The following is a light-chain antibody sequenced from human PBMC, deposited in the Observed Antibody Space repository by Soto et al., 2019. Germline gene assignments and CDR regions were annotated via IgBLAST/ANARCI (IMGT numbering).Light chain of an antibody. CDR2: GAS. CDR3: QQANSFPRT. J-gene: IGKJ4*01. CDR1: QSVSSTY. V-gene: IGKV3-20*01. Sequence: EIVLTQSPGTLSLSPGERATLSCRASQSVSSTYLAWYQQKPGQAPRLLIYGASNRATGIPDRFSGSGSGTDFTLTISSLQPEDFATYYCQQANSFPRTFGGGTKVEIK.